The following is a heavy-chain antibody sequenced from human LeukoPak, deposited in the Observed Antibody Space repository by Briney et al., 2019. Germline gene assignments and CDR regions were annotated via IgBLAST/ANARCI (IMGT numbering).Heavy chain of an antibody. Sequence: GRSLRLSCAASGFTFSSYAMHWVRQAPGKGLEWLAGISYDGTNKYDADSVKGRFTISRDNSKNTLYPQMNSLRLDDTAVYYCARPQGEIVVVRPFDFWGQGTLVTVSS. J-gene: IGHJ4*02. V-gene: IGHV3-30*04. CDR2: ISYDGTNK. CDR1: GFTFSSYA. D-gene: IGHD3-22*01. CDR3: ARPQGEIVVVRPFDF.